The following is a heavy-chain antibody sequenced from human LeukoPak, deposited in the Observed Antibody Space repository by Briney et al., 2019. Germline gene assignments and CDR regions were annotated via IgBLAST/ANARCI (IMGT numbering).Heavy chain of an antibody. J-gene: IGHJ4*02. V-gene: IGHV4-59*01. D-gene: IGHD1-26*01. CDR2: IHDSGTT. Sequence: SETLSLTCTVSGVSIITYFWTWIRQPPGKGLEWIGNIHDSGTTNYNPSLKSRVTMSVDTSKNHFSLKLSSVTAADTAMYYCVLGARPSGYWGQGTLVTVSS. CDR1: GVSIITYF. CDR3: VLGARPSGY.